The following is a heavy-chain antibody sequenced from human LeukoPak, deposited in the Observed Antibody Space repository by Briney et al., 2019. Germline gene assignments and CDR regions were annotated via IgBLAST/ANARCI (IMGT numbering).Heavy chain of an antibody. CDR2: IIPIFGTA. D-gene: IGHD3-10*01. CDR1: GGTFSSYA. J-gene: IGHJ6*03. Sequence: GASVKVSCKASGGTFSSYAISWVRQAPGQGLEWMGGIIPIFGTANYAQKFQGRVTITADKSTSTAYMELSSLRSEDTAVYYCARSSPYYYGSGGGYMDVWGKGTTVTVSS. CDR3: ARSSPYYYGSGGGYMDV. V-gene: IGHV1-69*06.